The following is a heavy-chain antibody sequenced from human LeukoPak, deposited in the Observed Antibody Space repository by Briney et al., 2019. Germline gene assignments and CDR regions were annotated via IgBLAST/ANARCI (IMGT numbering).Heavy chain of an antibody. CDR1: GFTFSSYA. V-gene: IGHV3-66*01. CDR3: AREGYASGARYGMDV. J-gene: IGHJ6*02. CDR2: IYAGGIT. D-gene: IGHD3-10*01. Sequence: GGSLRLSCAASGFTFSSYAMSWVRQAPGKGLEWVSVIYAGGITSYADSVKGRFTISRDSSKNTLYLQMNSLRAEDTAVYYCAREGYASGARYGMDVWGQGTTVTVSS.